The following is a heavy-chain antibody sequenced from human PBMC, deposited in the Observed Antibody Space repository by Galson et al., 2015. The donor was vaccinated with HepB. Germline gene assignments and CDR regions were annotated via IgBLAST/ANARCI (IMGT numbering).Heavy chain of an antibody. V-gene: IGHV3-73*01. Sequence: SLRLSCAASGFTFSGSAMHWVRQASGKGLEWVGRIRSKANSYATAYAASVKGRFTISRDDSKNTAYLQMNSLKTEDTAVYYCTTRIVGVTTDYWGQGTLVTVSS. CDR3: TTRIVGVTTDY. J-gene: IGHJ4*02. D-gene: IGHD1-26*01. CDR1: GFTFSGSA. CDR2: IRSKANSYAT.